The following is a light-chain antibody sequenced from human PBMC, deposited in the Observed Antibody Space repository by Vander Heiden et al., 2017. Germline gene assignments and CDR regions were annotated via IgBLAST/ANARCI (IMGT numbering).Light chain of an antibody. CDR3: QAWDSSVV. V-gene: IGLV3-1*01. Sequence: SYDLTQPPSVSVSPGQTASITCPGNKLGDKYACWYQHKPGQSSVLVIYQDTKRPSGIPERFSGSNAGNTATLTISGTQAMDEADYYCQAWDSSVVFGGGTKLTVL. CDR2: QDT. J-gene: IGLJ2*01. CDR1: KLGDKY.